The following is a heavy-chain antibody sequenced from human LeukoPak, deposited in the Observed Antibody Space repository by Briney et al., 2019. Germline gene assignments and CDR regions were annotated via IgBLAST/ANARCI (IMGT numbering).Heavy chain of an antibody. CDR1: GYTFTGYY. CDR2: INPNSGGT. Sequence: GASVKVSCKASGYTFTGYYMHWVRQAPGQGLEWMGRINPNSGGTNYAQKFQGRVTMTRDTSISTAYMELSRLRSDDTAVYYCARDCSAGNCYSYIWGQGTLVTVSS. CDR3: ARDCSAGNCYSYI. V-gene: IGHV1-2*06. J-gene: IGHJ4*02. D-gene: IGHD2-15*01.